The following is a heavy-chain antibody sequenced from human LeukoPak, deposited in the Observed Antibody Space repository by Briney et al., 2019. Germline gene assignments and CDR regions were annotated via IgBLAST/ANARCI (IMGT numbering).Heavy chain of an antibody. Sequence: SVKVSCKASGYTFTCYYMHWVRQAPGQGLEWMGRIIPIFGTANYAQKFQGRVTITTDESTSTAYMELSSLRSEDTAVYYCARGPREYSSGWHFDYWGQGTLVTVSS. J-gene: IGHJ4*02. CDR1: GYTFTCYY. CDR3: ARGPREYSSGWHFDY. V-gene: IGHV1-69*05. CDR2: IIPIFGTA. D-gene: IGHD6-19*01.